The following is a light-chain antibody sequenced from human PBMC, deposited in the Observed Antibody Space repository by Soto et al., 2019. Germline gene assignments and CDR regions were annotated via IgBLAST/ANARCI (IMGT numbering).Light chain of an antibody. CDR2: DAS. CDR3: QHGKRFPTT. CDR1: QDIRNR. J-gene: IGKJ5*01. V-gene: IGKV1-12*01. Sequence: IQMTQSPASVSASVGDSITITCRASQDIRNRLAWYQQKPGKDPKILIYDASSLQSGVPSRFSGSGSGTYFTLTISSLQPEDFATYYCQHGKRFPTTFGQGTRLEIK.